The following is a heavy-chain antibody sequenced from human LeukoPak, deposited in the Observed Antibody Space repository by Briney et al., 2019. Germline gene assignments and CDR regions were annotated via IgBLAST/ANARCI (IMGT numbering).Heavy chain of an antibody. J-gene: IGHJ4*02. CDR3: AKDNRVYDFWSGYYLY. CDR2: ISYDGSNK. Sequence: GGSLRLSCAASGFTFSSYGMHWVRQAPGKGLEWVAVISYDGSNKYYADSVRGRFTISRDNSKNTLYLQMNSLRAEDTAVYYCAKDNRVYDFWSGYYLYWGQGTLVTVSS. D-gene: IGHD3-3*01. CDR1: GFTFSSYG. V-gene: IGHV3-30*18.